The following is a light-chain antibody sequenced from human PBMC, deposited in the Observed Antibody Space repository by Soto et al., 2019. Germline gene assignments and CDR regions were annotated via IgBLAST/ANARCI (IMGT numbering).Light chain of an antibody. CDR1: QSLTSSF. CDR2: GAS. Sequence: EILLTQSPGTLSLSPGDRATLSCRASQSLTSSFLAGYQQKPGQTPRLLIYGASIRATDIPDRFSGSGSGTDFALTISRLEPVDFAVYFCQQYGRLPLSFGGGTKVEIK. J-gene: IGKJ4*01. CDR3: QQYGRLPLS. V-gene: IGKV3-20*01.